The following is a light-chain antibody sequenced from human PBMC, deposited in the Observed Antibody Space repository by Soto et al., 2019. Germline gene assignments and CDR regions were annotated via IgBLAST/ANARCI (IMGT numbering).Light chain of an antibody. Sequence: EIVLTQSPATLSLSPGERATLSCGASQSVSSTYLAWYQQKPVLAPRLLIYDASSRATGIPDRFSGSGSGTDFTLTISRLEPEDFAVYYCQQYCSSPFTFGQGTKLEIK. CDR1: QSVSSTY. J-gene: IGKJ2*01. V-gene: IGKV3D-20*01. CDR3: QQYCSSPFT. CDR2: DAS.